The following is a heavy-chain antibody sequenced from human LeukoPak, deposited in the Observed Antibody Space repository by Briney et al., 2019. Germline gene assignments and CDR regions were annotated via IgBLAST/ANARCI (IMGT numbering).Heavy chain of an antibody. CDR2: IIPIFGTA. CDR3: ARDLVSGDYTYAFDI. CDR1: GGTFSSYA. V-gene: IGHV1-69*01. D-gene: IGHD4-11*01. Sequence: GSSVKVSCKASGGTFSSYAISWVRQAPGQGLEWMGGIIPIFGTANYAQKFQGRVTITAGESTSTAYMELSSLRSEDTAVYYCARDLVSGDYTYAFDIWGQGTMVTVSS. J-gene: IGHJ3*02.